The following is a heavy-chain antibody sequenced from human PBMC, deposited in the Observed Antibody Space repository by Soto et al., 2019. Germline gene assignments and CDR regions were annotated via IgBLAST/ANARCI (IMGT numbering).Heavy chain of an antibody. Sequence: QVQLVQSGAEVKKPGASVKVSCKASGYTFTSYDINWVRQATGQGLEWMGWINPNSGNTSYAQKFQGRVTMTRNTSISTAYMELSSLRSEDTAVYYCARKDIVVVPAATGNYYYYGMDVWGQGTTVTVSS. CDR3: ARKDIVVVPAATGNYYYYGMDV. V-gene: IGHV1-8*01. J-gene: IGHJ6*02. CDR2: INPNSGNT. D-gene: IGHD2-2*01. CDR1: GYTFTSYD.